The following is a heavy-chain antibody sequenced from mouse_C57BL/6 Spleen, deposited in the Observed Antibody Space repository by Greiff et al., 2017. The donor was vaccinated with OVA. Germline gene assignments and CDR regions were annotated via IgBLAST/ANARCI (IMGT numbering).Heavy chain of an antibody. J-gene: IGHJ4*01. Sequence: LQESGPELVKPGASVKISCKASGYAFSSSWMNWVKQRPGKGLEWIGRIYPGDGDTNYNGKFKGKATLTADKSSSTAYMQLSSLTSEDSAVYFCARGTTVAAMDYWGQGTSVTVSS. V-gene: IGHV1-82*01. CDR1: GYAFSSSW. D-gene: IGHD1-1*01. CDR2: IYPGDGDT. CDR3: ARGTTVAAMDY.